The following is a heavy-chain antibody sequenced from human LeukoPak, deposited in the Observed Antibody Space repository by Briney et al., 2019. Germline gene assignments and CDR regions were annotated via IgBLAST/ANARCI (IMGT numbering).Heavy chain of an antibody. Sequence: PSETLSLTCTVSGGSISSDYWSWFRQPPRKGLEWIGYIYYNGSTNYNPSLKSRVAISVDTSKNQFSLKLNSVTAADTAVYYCARQSRGIAVAGLDYWGQGILVTVSS. CDR2: IYYNGST. CDR1: GGSISSDY. J-gene: IGHJ4*02. D-gene: IGHD6-19*01. V-gene: IGHV4-59*08. CDR3: ARQSRGIAVAGLDY.